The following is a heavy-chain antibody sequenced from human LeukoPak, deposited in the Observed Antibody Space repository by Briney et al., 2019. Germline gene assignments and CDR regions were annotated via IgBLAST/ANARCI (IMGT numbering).Heavy chain of an antibody. Sequence: PGGSLRLSCAASGFTFSSYAMTWVRQAPGKGLGWVSGFSGSGGSPYYADSVKGRFTVSRDNSKSTLYLQMNSLRAEDTAIYYCAKVLSPGHDAFDIWGQGTMVTVSS. CDR3: AKVLSPGHDAFDI. J-gene: IGHJ3*02. CDR2: FSGSGGSP. CDR1: GFTFSSYA. D-gene: IGHD1-1*01. V-gene: IGHV3-23*01.